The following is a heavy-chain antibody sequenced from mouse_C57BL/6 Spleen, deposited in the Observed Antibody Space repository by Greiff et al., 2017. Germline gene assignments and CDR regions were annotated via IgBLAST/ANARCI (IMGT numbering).Heavy chain of an antibody. D-gene: IGHD2-1*01. CDR3: ARGRVDGNYVGFDY. Sequence: QVQLQQSGAELMKPGASVKLSCKATGYTFTGYWIAWVQQRPGHGLEWIGEILPGSGSTNYNEKLKGKGTFTADTSSNTAYMQLSSLTTEDSAIYYCARGRVDGNYVGFDYWGQGTTLTVSS. CDR1: GYTFTGYW. J-gene: IGHJ2*01. V-gene: IGHV1-9*01. CDR2: ILPGSGST.